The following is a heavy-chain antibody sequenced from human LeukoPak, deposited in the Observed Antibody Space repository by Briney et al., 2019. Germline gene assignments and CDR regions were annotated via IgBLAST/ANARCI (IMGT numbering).Heavy chain of an antibody. Sequence: PGGSLRLSCAASGFSLSSYTMHWVRQAPGKGLESVSAISSNGDSTYYMNSVKDRFTISRDNSKNTVYLQMGSLRPEDMAVYYCGREVDGGFDPRGQGTLVTVSS. J-gene: IGHJ5*02. CDR3: GREVDGGFDP. CDR1: GFSLSSYT. D-gene: IGHD3-16*01. CDR2: ISSNGDST. V-gene: IGHV3-64*01.